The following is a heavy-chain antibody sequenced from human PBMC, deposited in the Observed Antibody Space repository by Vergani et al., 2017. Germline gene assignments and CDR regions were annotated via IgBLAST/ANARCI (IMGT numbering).Heavy chain of an antibody. D-gene: IGHD5-18*01. CDR2: INPNSGGT. J-gene: IGHJ5*02. CDR1: GYTFTGYY. Sequence: QVQLVQSGAEVKKPGASVKVSCKASGYTFTGYYMHWVRQAPGQGLEWMGRINPNSGGTKYAQKFQGRVTMTRDTSSSTAYMELSRLRSDDTAVYYCARWGYSYGSTTGTRWCDPWGQGTLVTVSS. CDR3: ARWGYSYGSTTGTRWCDP. V-gene: IGHV1-2*06.